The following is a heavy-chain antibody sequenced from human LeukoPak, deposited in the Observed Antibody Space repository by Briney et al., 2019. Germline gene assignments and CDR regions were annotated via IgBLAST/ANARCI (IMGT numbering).Heavy chain of an antibody. J-gene: IGHJ5*02. CDR3: ARVVVPAARWFDP. V-gene: IGHV3-21*01. CDR2: ISSSSSYI. CDR1: GFTFSSYS. Sequence: GGSLRLSCAASGFTFSSYSMNWVRQAPGKGLEWVSSISSSSSYIYYADSVKGRFTISRDNAKNSLYLQMNSLRAEDTAVYYCARVVVPAARWFDPWGQGTLVTVSS. D-gene: IGHD2-2*01.